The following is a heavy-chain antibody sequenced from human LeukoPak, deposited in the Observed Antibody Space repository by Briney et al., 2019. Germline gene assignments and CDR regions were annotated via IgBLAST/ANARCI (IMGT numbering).Heavy chain of an antibody. Sequence: GGSLRLSCAASGFTVSSNYMSWVRQAPGKGLEWVSVIYSGGSTFYADSVKGRFTISRDNAKNSLYLQMNSLRADDTAIYYCAREGSSGYSFDYWGQGTLVTVSS. CDR2: IYSGGST. CDR1: GFTVSSNY. J-gene: IGHJ4*02. V-gene: IGHV3-53*01. D-gene: IGHD6-19*01. CDR3: AREGSSGYSFDY.